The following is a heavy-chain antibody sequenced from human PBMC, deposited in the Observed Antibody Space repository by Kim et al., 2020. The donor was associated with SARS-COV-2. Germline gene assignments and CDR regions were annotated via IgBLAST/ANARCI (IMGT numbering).Heavy chain of an antibody. V-gene: IGHV3-48*03. CDR2: ISSSGSTI. CDR3: ARTPGITMILVIIDYNYGMDV. J-gene: IGHJ6*02. Sequence: GGSLRLSCAASGFTFSSYEMNWVRQAPGKGLEWVSYISSSGSTIFYADSVKGRFTISRDNAKNSLYLQMNSQRAEDTAVYYCARTPGITMILVIIDYNYGMDVWGQGTTVTVSS. CDR1: GFTFSSYE. D-gene: IGHD3-22*01.